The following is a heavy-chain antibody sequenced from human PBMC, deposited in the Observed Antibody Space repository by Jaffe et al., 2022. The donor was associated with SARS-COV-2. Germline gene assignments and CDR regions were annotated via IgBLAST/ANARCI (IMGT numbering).Heavy chain of an antibody. CDR3: ARPPRSGYPYVLDV. J-gene: IGHJ6*02. CDR1: GYSFSNYW. CDR2: IYPDDSDT. Sequence: EVQLVQSGAEVKKPGESLKISCEGSGYSFSNYWIAWVRQMPGKGLEWMGIIYPDDSDTRYSPSFQGQVTISADKSISAAYLQWSSLKASDTAMYYCARPPRSGYPYVLDVWGQGTTVTVSS. V-gene: IGHV5-51*01. D-gene: IGHD3-22*01.